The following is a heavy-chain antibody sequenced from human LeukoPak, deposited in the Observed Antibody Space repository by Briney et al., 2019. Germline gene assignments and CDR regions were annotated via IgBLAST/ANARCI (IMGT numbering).Heavy chain of an antibody. Sequence: GGSLRLSCAASGFTFRSYAMSWVRQAPGKGLEWVSAISGSGGSTYYADSVKGRFTISRDNSKNTLYLQMNSLRAEDTAVYYCANSVSYYDFWSGVGYWGQGTLVTVSS. J-gene: IGHJ4*02. CDR1: GFTFRSYA. V-gene: IGHV3-23*01. D-gene: IGHD3-3*01. CDR2: ISGSGGST. CDR3: ANSVSYYDFWSGVGY.